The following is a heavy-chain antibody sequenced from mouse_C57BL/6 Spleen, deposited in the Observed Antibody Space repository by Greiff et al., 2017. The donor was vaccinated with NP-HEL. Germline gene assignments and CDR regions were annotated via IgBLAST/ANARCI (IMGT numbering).Heavy chain of an antibody. V-gene: IGHV1-72*01. Sequence: QVHVKQSGAELVKPGASVKLSCKASGYTFTSYWMHWVKQRPGRGLEWIGRIDPNSGGTKYNEKFKSKATLTVDKPSSTAYMQLSSLTSEDSAVYYCALGAYYSNFLFDYWGQGTTLTVSS. D-gene: IGHD2-5*01. J-gene: IGHJ2*01. CDR2: IDPNSGGT. CDR1: GYTFTSYW. CDR3: ALGAYYSNFLFDY.